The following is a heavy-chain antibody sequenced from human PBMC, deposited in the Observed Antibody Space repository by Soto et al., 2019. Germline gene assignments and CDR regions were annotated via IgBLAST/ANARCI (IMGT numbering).Heavy chain of an antibody. CDR1: GFPLTTVW. J-gene: IGHJ4*02. V-gene: IGHV3-15*07. CDR3: TSRIRTTNDN. D-gene: IGHD1-1*01. CDR2: VKTKAGGATT. Sequence: GSLRLSCVASGFPLTTVWMNWVRQAPGKGPEWLGRVKTKAGGATTDYAAPAKGRFTILRDDSINTVYLQMTSLRIEDTALYYCTSRIRTTNDNWGQGTLVTVS.